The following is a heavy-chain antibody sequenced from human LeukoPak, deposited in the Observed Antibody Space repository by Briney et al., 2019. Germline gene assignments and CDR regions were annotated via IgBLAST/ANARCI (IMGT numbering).Heavy chain of an antibody. CDR2: IYHSGRT. J-gene: IGHJ5*02. D-gene: IGHD1-26*01. Sequence: SETLSLTCAVSGGSISSLNWWTWVRQPPGKGLEWIGEIYHSGRTNSNPSLESRVIMSVDKSKNQFSLKLTSVTAADTAVYYCARVGHNWFDPWGQGTLVTVSS. CDR3: ARVGHNWFDP. V-gene: IGHV4-4*02. CDR1: GGSISSLNW.